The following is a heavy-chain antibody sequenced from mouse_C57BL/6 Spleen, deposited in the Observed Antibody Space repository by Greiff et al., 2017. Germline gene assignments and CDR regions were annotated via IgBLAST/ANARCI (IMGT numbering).Heavy chain of an antibody. CDR3: TRGGYDYDGGPWFAY. CDR2: IDPETGGT. D-gene: IGHD2-4*01. CDR1: GYTFTDYE. V-gene: IGHV1-15*01. J-gene: IGHJ3*01. Sequence: QVQLKESGAELVRPGASVTLSCKASGYTFTDYEMHWVKQTPVHGLEWIGAIDPETGGTAYNQKFKGKAILTADKSSSPAYMELRSLTSEDSAVYYCTRGGYDYDGGPWFAYWGQGTLVTVAA.